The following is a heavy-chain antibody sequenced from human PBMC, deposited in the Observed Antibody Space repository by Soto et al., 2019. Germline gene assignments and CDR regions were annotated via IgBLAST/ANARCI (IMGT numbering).Heavy chain of an antibody. CDR1: GFTFSSYS. D-gene: IGHD2-2*01. CDR3: ARDQVGVVPAAMEFDP. Sequence: GGSLRLSCAASGFTFSSYSMNWVRQAPGKGLEWVSSISSSSSYIYYADSVKGRFTISRDNAKNSLYLQMNSLRAEDTAVYYCARDQVGVVPAAMEFDPWGQGTLVTVSS. V-gene: IGHV3-21*01. J-gene: IGHJ5*02. CDR2: ISSSSSYI.